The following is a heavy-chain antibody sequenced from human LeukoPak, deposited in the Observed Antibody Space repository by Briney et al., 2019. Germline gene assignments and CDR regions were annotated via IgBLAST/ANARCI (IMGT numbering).Heavy chain of an antibody. J-gene: IGHJ2*01. V-gene: IGHV4-34*01. D-gene: IGHD1-14*01. CDR3: ARVVRIRRAMIPNRGNWYFDL. CDR2: INHSGST. Sequence: SETLSLTCAVYGGSFSGYYWSWIRQPPGKGLEWIGEINHSGSTNYNPSLKSRVTISVDTSKNQFSLKLSSVTAADTAVYYCARVVRIRRAMIPNRGNWYFDLWGRGTLVTVSS. CDR1: GGSFSGYY.